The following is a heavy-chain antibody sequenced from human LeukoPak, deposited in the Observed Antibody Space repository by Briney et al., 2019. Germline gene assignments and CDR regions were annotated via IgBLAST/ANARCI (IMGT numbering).Heavy chain of an antibody. J-gene: IGHJ4*02. CDR2: ISSSGSTI. CDR3: ARDTIPRGYYFDY. V-gene: IGHV3-48*03. D-gene: IGHD3-10*01. CDR1: GLTFSSYN. Sequence: GGSLRLSCAASGLTFSSYNLNWVRQAPGKGLEWVSYISSSGSTIYYADSVKGRFTISRDNAKNSLYLQMNSLRAEDTAVYYCARDTIPRGYYFDYWGQGTPVTVSS.